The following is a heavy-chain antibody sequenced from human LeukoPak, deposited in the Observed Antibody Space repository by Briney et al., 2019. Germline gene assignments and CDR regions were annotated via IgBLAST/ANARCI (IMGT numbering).Heavy chain of an antibody. J-gene: IGHJ6*02. CDR1: GISINTYY. CDR3: ARDSWDYIAMDV. Sequence: SETLSLTCTVSGISINTYYWSWIRQSPGKGLEWIGYVHHTGSADYNPSLRSRATISLGTSKNQFSLKLTSATAADTAIYYCARDSWDYIAMDVWGPGTTVIVSS. D-gene: IGHD4/OR15-4a*01. V-gene: IGHV4-59*01. CDR2: VHHTGSA.